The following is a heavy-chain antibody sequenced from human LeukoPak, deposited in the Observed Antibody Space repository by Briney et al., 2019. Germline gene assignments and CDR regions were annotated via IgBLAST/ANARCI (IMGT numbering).Heavy chain of an antibody. D-gene: IGHD1-14*01. CDR2: INPSGGST. Sequence: GASVKVSCKASGYTFTSYYMHWVRQAPGQGREWMGIINPSGGSTSYAQKFQGRVTMTRDTSTSTVYMELSSLRSEDTAVYYCAASLLGTKAFDYWGQGTLVTVSS. CDR1: GYTFTSYY. CDR3: AASLLGTKAFDY. J-gene: IGHJ4*02. V-gene: IGHV1-46*01.